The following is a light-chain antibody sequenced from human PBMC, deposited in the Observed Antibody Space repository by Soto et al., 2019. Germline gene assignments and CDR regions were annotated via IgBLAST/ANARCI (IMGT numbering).Light chain of an antibody. V-gene: IGKV3-20*01. Sequence: EIVLTQSPGTLSLSPGERATLSCRASQSVSSSYLAWYQQKPGQAPRLLIYGASSRATGIPDRFSSSGSGTDFTLTISRLEPEDFAVYYFQQYGSSPRTFGQGTKVDIK. CDR2: GAS. CDR3: QQYGSSPRT. CDR1: QSVSSSY. J-gene: IGKJ1*01.